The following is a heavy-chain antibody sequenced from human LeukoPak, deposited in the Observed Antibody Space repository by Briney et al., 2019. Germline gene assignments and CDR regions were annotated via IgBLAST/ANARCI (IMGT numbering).Heavy chain of an antibody. CDR1: GYTFTGYY. D-gene: IGHD6-19*01. Sequence: ASVKVSCKASGYTFTGYYMHWVRQAPGQGLEWMGWINPNSGGTNYAQKFQGRVTMTRDTSISTAYMELSRLRSDDTAVYYCARGIAVPWPLYYFDYWGQGTLVTVSS. V-gene: IGHV1-2*02. J-gene: IGHJ4*02. CDR2: INPNSGGT. CDR3: ARGIAVPWPLYYFDY.